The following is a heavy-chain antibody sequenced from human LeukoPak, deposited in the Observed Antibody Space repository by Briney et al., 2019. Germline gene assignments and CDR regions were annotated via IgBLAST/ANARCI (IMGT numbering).Heavy chain of an antibody. CDR3: ARDRSSSEYCSSTSCYDDAFDI. J-gene: IGHJ3*02. CDR1: GGSVSSGSYY. V-gene: IGHV4-61*01. Sequence: PSETLSLTCTVSGGSVSSGSYYWSWIRQPPGKGLEWIGYIYYSGSTNYNPSLKSRVTISVDTSKNQFSLKLSSVTAADTAVYYCARDRSSSEYCSSTSCYDDAFDIWGQGTMVTVSS. CDR2: IYYSGST. D-gene: IGHD2-2*01.